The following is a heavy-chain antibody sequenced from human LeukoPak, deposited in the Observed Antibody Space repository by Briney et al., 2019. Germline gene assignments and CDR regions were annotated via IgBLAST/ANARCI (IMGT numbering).Heavy chain of an antibody. Sequence: GASVKVSCKASGYTFTSYYIDWVRQAPGQGLEWMGVINPSGGSTRYAQKFQGRVTMTGDPSTRTVYMELSSLTSDDTAVYYCASGYYDSSDYYPDAFDIWGQGTVVTVSS. CDR3: ASGYYDSSDYYPDAFDI. CDR2: INPSGGST. V-gene: IGHV1-46*01. J-gene: IGHJ3*02. D-gene: IGHD3-22*01. CDR1: GYTFTSYY.